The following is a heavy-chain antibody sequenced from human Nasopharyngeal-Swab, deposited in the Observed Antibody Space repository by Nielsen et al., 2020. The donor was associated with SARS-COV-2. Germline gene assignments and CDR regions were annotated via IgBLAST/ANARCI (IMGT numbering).Heavy chain of an antibody. D-gene: IGHD6-13*01. Sequence: WIRQPPGKGLEWIGYIYYSGSTNYNPSLKSRVTVSVDTSKNQFSLKLSSVTAADTAVYYCARGLEGYSSSWYVDYWGQGTLVTVSS. J-gene: IGHJ4*02. V-gene: IGHV4-59*01. CDR2: IYYSGST. CDR3: ARGLEGYSSSWYVDY.